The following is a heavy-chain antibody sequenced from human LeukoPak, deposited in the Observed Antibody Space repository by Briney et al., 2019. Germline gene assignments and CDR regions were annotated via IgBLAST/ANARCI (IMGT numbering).Heavy chain of an antibody. V-gene: IGHV1-46*01. CDR2: INPSGGST. CDR1: GYTFTSYC. D-gene: IGHD1-26*01. J-gene: IGHJ3*02. Sequence: ASVKVSWKASGYTFTSYCISWVRQAPGQGLEWKGIINPSGGSTSYAQKFQGRVTMTRDLPTSTVYVELSSLRSEDTAVYYCARIIVGAPDAFDIWGQGTMVTVSS. CDR3: ARIIVGAPDAFDI.